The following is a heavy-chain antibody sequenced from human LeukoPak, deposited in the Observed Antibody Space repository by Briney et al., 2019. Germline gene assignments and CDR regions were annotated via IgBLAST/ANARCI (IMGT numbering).Heavy chain of an antibody. CDR2: IWYDGSNK. J-gene: IGHJ4*02. Sequence: PGRSLRLSCAASGFTFSSYGMHWVRQAPGKGLEWVAVIWYDGSNKYYADSVKGRFTISRDNSKNTLYLQMNSLRAEDTAVYYCARDIEVLTGYYLDYWGQGTLATVSS. D-gene: IGHD2-21*02. CDR1: GFTFSSYG. CDR3: ARDIEVLTGYYLDY. V-gene: IGHV3-33*01.